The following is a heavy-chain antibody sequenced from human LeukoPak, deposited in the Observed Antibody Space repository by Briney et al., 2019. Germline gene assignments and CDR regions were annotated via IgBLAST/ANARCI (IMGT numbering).Heavy chain of an antibody. CDR3: ARDSHYDFWSGYYRLEAKVGWFDP. D-gene: IGHD3-3*01. Sequence: ASVKVSCKASGYTFTGYYMHWVRQAPGQGLEWMGWINPNSGGTNYAQKFQGRVTMTRDTSISTAYMELSRLRSDDTAVYYCARDSHYDFWSGYYRLEAKVGWFDPWGQGTLVTVSS. CDR1: GYTFTGYY. CDR2: INPNSGGT. J-gene: IGHJ5*02. V-gene: IGHV1-2*02.